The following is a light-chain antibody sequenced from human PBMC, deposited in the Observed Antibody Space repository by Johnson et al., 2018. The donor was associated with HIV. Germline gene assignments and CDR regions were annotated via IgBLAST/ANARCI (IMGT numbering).Light chain of an antibody. CDR3: GTWDSSLSAYV. CDR1: SSNIGNNY. V-gene: IGLV1-51*01. CDR2: DNN. J-gene: IGLJ1*01. Sequence: QSVLTQPPSVSAAPGQMVTISCSGSSSNIGNNYVSWYQQLPGTAPKLLIYDNNKRPSVIPDRFSGSKSGTSATLGITGLQTGDEADYYCGTWDSSLSAYVFGTGTKVTVL.